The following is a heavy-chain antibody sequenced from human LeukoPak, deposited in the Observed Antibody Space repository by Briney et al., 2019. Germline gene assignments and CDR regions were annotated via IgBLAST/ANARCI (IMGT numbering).Heavy chain of an antibody. Sequence: PGGSLRLSCAASGFTFSSYAMSWVRQAPGKGLEWVSAISGSGGSTYYADSVKGRFTISRDNSKNTLYLHMNSLRAEDTAVYYCANSPDGASDYWGQGTLVTVSS. J-gene: IGHJ4*02. CDR3: ANSPDGASDY. CDR1: GFTFSSYA. V-gene: IGHV3-23*01. CDR2: ISGSGGST.